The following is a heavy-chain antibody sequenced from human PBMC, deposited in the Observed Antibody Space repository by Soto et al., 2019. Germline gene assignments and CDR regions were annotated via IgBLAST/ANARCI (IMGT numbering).Heavy chain of an antibody. Sequence: QVQLQESGPGLVKPSETLSLTCTVSGGSISSYYWSWIRQPPGKGLEWIGYIYYSGSTNYNPSLKRRVTISVDTSKNQFSLKLSSVTAADTAVYYCARLRGILVEYYYMDVWGKGTTVTVSS. CDR2: IYYSGST. V-gene: IGHV4-59*08. CDR3: ARLRGILVEYYYMDV. CDR1: GGSISSYY. J-gene: IGHJ6*03.